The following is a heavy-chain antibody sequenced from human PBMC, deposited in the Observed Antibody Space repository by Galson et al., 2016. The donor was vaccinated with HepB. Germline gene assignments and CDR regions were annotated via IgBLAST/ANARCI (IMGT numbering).Heavy chain of an antibody. CDR3: ARKGGIYSPWGY. D-gene: IGHD3-10*01. J-gene: IGHJ4*02. V-gene: IGHV3-48*01. Sequence: SLRLSCAVSGFTFSSFSMHWVRQAPGKGLEWVSYISSSSDTIYYADSVKGRFTISRDNAKNSMYLQMNSLRAEDTAVYYCARKGGIYSPWGYWGQGTLVTVSS. CDR2: ISSSSDTI. CDR1: GFTFSSFS.